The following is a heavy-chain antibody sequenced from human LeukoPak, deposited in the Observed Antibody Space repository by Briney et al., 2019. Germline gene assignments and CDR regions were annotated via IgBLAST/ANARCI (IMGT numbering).Heavy chain of an antibody. CDR2: IKQDGSEK. D-gene: IGHD2-2*01. CDR3: ATCSSTSCYHYYYYMDV. J-gene: IGHJ6*03. V-gene: IGHV3-7*01. Sequence: GGSLRLSCAASGFTFSSYWMSWVRQAPGKGLEWVANIKQDGSEKYYVDSVKGRFTISRDNAKNSLYLQMNSLRAEDTAVYYCATCSSTSCYHYYYYMDVWGKGPRSPSP. CDR1: GFTFSSYW.